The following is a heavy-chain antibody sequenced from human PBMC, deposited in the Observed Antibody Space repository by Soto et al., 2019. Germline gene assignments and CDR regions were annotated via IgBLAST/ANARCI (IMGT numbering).Heavy chain of an antibody. V-gene: IGHV1-24*01. J-gene: IGHJ5*02. CDR1: GDTPPQLS. D-gene: IGHD6-13*01. CDR2: FDPEDGET. CDR3: ATVAAAGTWYWFDP. Sequence: ASVKVSCKGSGDTPPQLSIHWVRQAPGKGLEWMGGFDPEDGETIYAQKFQGRVTMTEDTSTDTAYMELSGLRSEDTAVYYCATVAAAGTWYWFDPWGQGTLVTVSS.